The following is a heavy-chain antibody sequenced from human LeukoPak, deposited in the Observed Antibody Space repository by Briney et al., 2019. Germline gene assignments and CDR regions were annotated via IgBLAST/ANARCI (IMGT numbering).Heavy chain of an antibody. D-gene: IGHD6-19*01. Sequence: SQTLSLTCAISGDSVSSNSAAWNWIRQSPSRGLEWLGRTYYRSKWYNDYAVSVKSRITINPDTSKNLFSLQLNSVTPEDTAVYYCARDSSGWYRAGYNWFDPWGQGTLVTVSS. J-gene: IGHJ5*02. V-gene: IGHV6-1*01. CDR1: GDSVSSNSAA. CDR2: TYYRSKWYN. CDR3: ARDSSGWYRAGYNWFDP.